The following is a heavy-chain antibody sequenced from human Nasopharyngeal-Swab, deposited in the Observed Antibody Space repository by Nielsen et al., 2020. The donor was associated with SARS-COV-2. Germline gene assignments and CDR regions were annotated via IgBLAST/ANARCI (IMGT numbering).Heavy chain of an antibody. CDR2: MNPNSDNT. D-gene: IGHD3-9*01. Sequence: ASVKVSCKASGYTFTSYDINWVRQATGQGLEWMGWMNPNSDNTGYAQKFQGRVTMTRNTSISTAYMELSSLRSEDTAVYYCARGHVLRYFDWLVKQINAFDIWGQGTMVTVSS. CDR3: ARGHVLRYFDWLVKQINAFDI. CDR1: GYTFTSYD. V-gene: IGHV1-8*01. J-gene: IGHJ3*02.